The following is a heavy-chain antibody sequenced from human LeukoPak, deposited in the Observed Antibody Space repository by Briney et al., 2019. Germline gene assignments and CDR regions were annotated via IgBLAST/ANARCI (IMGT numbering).Heavy chain of an antibody. CDR3: AREYCSSTNCYLPRHCDC. CDR1: GFTFSSYS. V-gene: IGHV3-48*01. CDR2: VSSSSATI. Sequence: GGSLRLSCAVSGFTFSSYSMNWVRKAPGKGLEGFSYVSSSSATIYYADSVKGRFTISRDNAKNSLYLQMNSLRAEDTAVYYCAREYCSSTNCYLPRHCDCWGQGTLVTVSS. D-gene: IGHD2-2*01. J-gene: IGHJ4*02.